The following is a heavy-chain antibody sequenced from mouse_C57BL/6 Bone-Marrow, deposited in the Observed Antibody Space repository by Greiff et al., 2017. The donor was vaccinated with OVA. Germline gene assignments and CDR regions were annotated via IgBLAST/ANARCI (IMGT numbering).Heavy chain of an antibody. CDR2: IHPNSGST. CDR1: GYTFTSYW. D-gene: IGHD1-1*01. CDR3: ARGYYGSSQAWFAY. J-gene: IGHJ3*01. V-gene: IGHV1-64*01. Sequence: QVQLQQPRAELVKPGASVKLSCKASGYTFTSYWMHWVKQRPGQGLEWIGMIHPNSGSTNYNEKFKSKATLTVDKSSSTAYMQLSSLTSEDSAVYYCARGYYGSSQAWFAYWGQGTLVTVSA.